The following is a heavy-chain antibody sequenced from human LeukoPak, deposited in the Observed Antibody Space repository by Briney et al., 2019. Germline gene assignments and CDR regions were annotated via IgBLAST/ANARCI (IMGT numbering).Heavy chain of an antibody. D-gene: IGHD1-26*01. V-gene: IGHV1-2*02. J-gene: IGHJ5*02. CDR3: AGPWDQVGFDP. Sequence: ASVKVSCKASGYTFTGYYLHWVRQAPGQGLEWMGWIYPKTGGTSYAQKFQGRVTMTRDTSISTAYMELIGLRSDDAAVYYCAGPWDQVGFDPWGQGTLVSVSS. CDR1: GYTFTGYY. CDR2: IYPKTGGT.